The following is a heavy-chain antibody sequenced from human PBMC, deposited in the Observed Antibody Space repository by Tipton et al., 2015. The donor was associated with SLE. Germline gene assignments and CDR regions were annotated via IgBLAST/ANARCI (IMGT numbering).Heavy chain of an antibody. D-gene: IGHD1-7*01. V-gene: IGHV4-30-2*01. Sequence: TLSLTCTVSGDSISRGGYSWTWIRQPPGKGLEWIGYIYYSGTTDYNPSLKGRVTISVGMSENPFSLNLDSVTAADTAVYYCAGSLNWNYPLESWGQGALVIVSS. CDR1: GDSISRGGYS. CDR3: AGSLNWNYPLES. J-gene: IGHJ5*02. CDR2: IYYSGTT.